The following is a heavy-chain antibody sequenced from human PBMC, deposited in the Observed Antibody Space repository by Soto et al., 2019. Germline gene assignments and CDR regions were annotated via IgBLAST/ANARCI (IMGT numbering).Heavy chain of an antibody. CDR3: ANAIYSYYYGMDV. CDR1: GFTFSSYA. J-gene: IGHJ6*02. D-gene: IGHD3-3*01. CDR2: ISGSGGST. Sequence: GSLRLSCAASGFTFSSYAMSWVRQAPGKGLEWVSAISGSGGSTYYADSVKGRFTISRDNSKNTLYLQMNSLRAEDTAVYYCANAIYSYYYGMDVWGQGTTVTVSS. V-gene: IGHV3-23*01.